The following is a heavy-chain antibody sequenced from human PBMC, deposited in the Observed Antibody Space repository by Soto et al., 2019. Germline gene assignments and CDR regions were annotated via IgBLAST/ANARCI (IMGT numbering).Heavy chain of an antibody. Sequence: SETLSLTCTVSGGSISNDNYSWSWIRQSRGKGLEWIGYIYYTGSTYYNPSLKSRVTISIDRSKNQFSLKLTSVTVADSAVYYCARGGFQLLPDYWGQGSLVTVYS. V-gene: IGHV4-30-2*06. J-gene: IGHJ4*02. CDR1: GGSISNDNYS. CDR3: ARGGFQLLPDY. D-gene: IGHD2-21*01. CDR2: IYYTGST.